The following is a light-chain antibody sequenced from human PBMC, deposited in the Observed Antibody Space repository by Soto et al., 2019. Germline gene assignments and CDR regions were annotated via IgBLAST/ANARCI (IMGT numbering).Light chain of an antibody. J-gene: IGKJ1*01. Sequence: EIVMTQSPATLSVSLGERATLSCRASQSVSTKLAWYQQKPGQTPRVLIYGASTRATGIPARFSGSGSGSEFTLTISSLQSEDSAVYHCQHYNDWPPTWTFGQGTKVEIK. CDR2: GAS. CDR1: QSVSTK. V-gene: IGKV3-15*01. CDR3: QHYNDWPPTWT.